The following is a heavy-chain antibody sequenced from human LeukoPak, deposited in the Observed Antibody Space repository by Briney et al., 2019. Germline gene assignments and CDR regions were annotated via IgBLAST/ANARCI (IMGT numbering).Heavy chain of an antibody. CDR1: GFTLSGSA. V-gene: IGHV3-73*01. Sequence: GGSLRLSCAASGFTLSGSAMHWVRQASGKGLEWVGRIRSKANSYATAYTASVKGRFTISRDDSKNTAYLQMNSLKTEDTAVYYCTRLGMGFDYWGQGTLVTVSS. D-gene: IGHD7-27*01. J-gene: IGHJ4*02. CDR3: TRLGMGFDY. CDR2: IRSKANSYAT.